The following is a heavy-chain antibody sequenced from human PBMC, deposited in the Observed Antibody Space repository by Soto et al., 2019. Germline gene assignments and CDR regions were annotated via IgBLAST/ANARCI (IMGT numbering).Heavy chain of an antibody. J-gene: IGHJ4*02. CDR3: ARGRLWFGELYGGYCEY. Sequence: SVQVSFKASGGTSSSYAISWVRQAPGQGLEWMGGIIPIFGTANYALKFQGRVTITADKSTSTAYMELSSLRSEDTAVYYCARGRLWFGELYGGYCEYWGQGTRVTVST. D-gene: IGHD3-10*01. CDR1: GGTSSSYA. CDR2: IIPIFGTA. V-gene: IGHV1-69*06.